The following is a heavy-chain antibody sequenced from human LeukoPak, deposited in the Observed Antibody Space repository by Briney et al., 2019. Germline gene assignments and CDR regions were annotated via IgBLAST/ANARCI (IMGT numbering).Heavy chain of an antibody. CDR1: GFNVISRF. J-gene: IGHJ4*02. Sequence: PGGSLRLSCAVSGFNVISRFMSWVRQAPGKGLEWVSVINTANDTIYTDSVKGRFTVSRDNSKNTFYLQMNSLRADDTAIYYCARANYCTDTTCYAYYFDYWGQGTLVTVSS. CDR2: INTANDT. CDR3: ARANYCTDTTCYAYYFDY. D-gene: IGHD2-2*01. V-gene: IGHV3-53*01.